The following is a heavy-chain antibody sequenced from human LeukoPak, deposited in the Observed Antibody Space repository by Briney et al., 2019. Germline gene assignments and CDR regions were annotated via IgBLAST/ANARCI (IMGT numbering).Heavy chain of an antibody. J-gene: IGHJ6*02. CDR1: GGSISSSSYY. V-gene: IGHV4-61*05. D-gene: IGHD2-2*02. CDR3: ARGRGYCSSTSCYNWASGYYYYGMDV. CDR2: IYYSGST. Sequence: PSETLSLTCTVSGGSISSSSYYWGWIRQPPGKGLEWIGYIYYSGSTNYNPSLKSRVTISVDTSKNQFSLKLSSVTAADTAVYYCARGRGYCSSTSCYNWASGYYYYGMDVWGQGTTVTVSS.